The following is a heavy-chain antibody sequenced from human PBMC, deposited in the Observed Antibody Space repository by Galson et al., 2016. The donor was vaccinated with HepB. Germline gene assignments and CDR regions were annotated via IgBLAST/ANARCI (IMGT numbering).Heavy chain of an antibody. CDR2: INHDGSEK. D-gene: IGHD5-18*01. V-gene: IGHV3-7*01. Sequence: SLRLSCATSGFTISGYWMSWVRQAPGTGLEWVANINHDGSEKYIVDSVKGRFTMSRDNAKNSLDLQMNSLRAEDTAVYYCVRDHSCGWSFDLWGRGTLVTVSS. CDR3: VRDHSCGWSFDL. CDR1: GFTISGYW. J-gene: IGHJ2*01.